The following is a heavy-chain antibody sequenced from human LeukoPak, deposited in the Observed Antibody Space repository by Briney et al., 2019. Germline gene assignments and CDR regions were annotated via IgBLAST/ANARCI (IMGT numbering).Heavy chain of an antibody. J-gene: IGHJ4*02. CDR3: AKGSFGELFSLLDY. V-gene: IGHV3-7*01. CDR2: IKQDGSEK. CDR1: GFTFSSYW. Sequence: GGSLRLSCAASGFTFSSYWMSWVRQAPGKGLEWVANIKQDGSEKYYVDSVKGRFTISRDNSKNTLYLQMNSLRAEDTAVYYCAKGSFGELFSLLDYWGQGTLVTVSS. D-gene: IGHD3-10*01.